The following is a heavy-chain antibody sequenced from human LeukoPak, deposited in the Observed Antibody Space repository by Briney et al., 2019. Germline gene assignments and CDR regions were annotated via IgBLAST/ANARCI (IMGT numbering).Heavy chain of an antibody. Sequence: GGSLRLSCAASGFTFSSYGMHWVRQAPGKGLEWVAFIRYDGSNKYYADSVKGRFTISRDNSKNTLYLQMNSLRAEDTAVYYCAKDRGWELPQHLDYWGQGTLVTVSS. V-gene: IGHV3-30*02. CDR2: IRYDGSNK. J-gene: IGHJ4*02. CDR1: GFTFSSYG. D-gene: IGHD1-26*01. CDR3: AKDRGWELPQHLDY.